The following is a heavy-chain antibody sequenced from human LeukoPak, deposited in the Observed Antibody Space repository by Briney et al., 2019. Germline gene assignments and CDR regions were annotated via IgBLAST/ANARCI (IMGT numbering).Heavy chain of an antibody. CDR3: ARGLGSGTYTDFYMDV. Sequence: PGGSLRLSCAASGFIVSSGYMSWVRQAPGKGLEWVSIIYSGGRTYYADSVKGRFTISRDDSKNTLYLQMDSLGAEDAAVYRRARGLGSGTYTDFYMDVWGKGTAVTVSS. D-gene: IGHD3-10*01. J-gene: IGHJ6*03. CDR1: GFIVSSGY. V-gene: IGHV3-53*01. CDR2: IYSGGRT.